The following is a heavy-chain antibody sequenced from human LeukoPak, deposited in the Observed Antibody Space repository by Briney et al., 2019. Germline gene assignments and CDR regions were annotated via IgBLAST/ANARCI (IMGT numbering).Heavy chain of an antibody. CDR1: GYTFTSYG. V-gene: IGHV1-18*01. J-gene: IGHJ6*03. D-gene: IGHD6-6*01. CDR3: AREGSADYYHYYMDV. CDR2: ISAYNGNT. Sequence: GASVKVSCKASGYTFTSYGISWVRQAPGQGLEWMGWISAYNGNTNYAQKLQGRVTMTTDTSTSTAYMELRSLRSDDTAVYYCAREGSADYYHYYMDVWGKGTTVTVSS.